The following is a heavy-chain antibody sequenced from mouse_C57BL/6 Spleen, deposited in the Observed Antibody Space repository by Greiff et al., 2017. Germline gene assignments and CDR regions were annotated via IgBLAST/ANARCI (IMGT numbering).Heavy chain of an antibody. CDR1: GFTFSSYG. Sequence: EVQLVESGGDLVKPGGSLKLSCAASGFTFSSYGMSWVRQTPDKRLEWVATISSGGSYTYYPDSVKGRFTISRDNAKNTLYLQMSSLKSEDTAMYYCAREYYDLFDYWGQGTTLTVSS. D-gene: IGHD2-4*01. CDR2: ISSGGSYT. CDR3: AREYYDLFDY. J-gene: IGHJ2*01. V-gene: IGHV5-6*01.